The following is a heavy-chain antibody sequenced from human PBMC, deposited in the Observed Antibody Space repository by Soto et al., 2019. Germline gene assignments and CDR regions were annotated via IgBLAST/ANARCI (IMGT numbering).Heavy chain of an antibody. V-gene: IGHV3-23*01. J-gene: IGHJ5*02. D-gene: IGHD2-15*01. CDR3: ANSPSPLVYCSGGSCYSGWFDP. Sequence: EVQLLESGGGLVQPGGSLRLSCAASGFTFSSYAMSWVRQAPGKGLEWVSAISGSGGSTYYADSVKGRFTISRDNSKNTLYLQMNSLRAEDTAVYYCANSPSPLVYCSGGSCYSGWFDPWGQGTLVTVSS. CDR2: ISGSGGST. CDR1: GFTFSSYA.